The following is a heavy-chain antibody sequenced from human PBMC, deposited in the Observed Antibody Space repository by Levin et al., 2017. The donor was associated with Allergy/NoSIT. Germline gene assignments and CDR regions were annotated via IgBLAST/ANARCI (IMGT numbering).Heavy chain of an antibody. J-gene: IGHJ1*01. CDR1: GGTFSSYR. D-gene: IGHD3-22*01. V-gene: IGHV1-69*06. CDR3: AGGVGADSSGYPLPPIEYFDH. CDR2: IIPLFGTA. Sequence: GASVKVSCKASGGTFSSYRITWVRQAPGQGLEWMGGIIPLFGTANYAQKFQGRVTISADKSTSTVYMELSSVRSDYTAVYYCAGGVGADSSGYPLPPIEYFDHWGQGTLVTGSS.